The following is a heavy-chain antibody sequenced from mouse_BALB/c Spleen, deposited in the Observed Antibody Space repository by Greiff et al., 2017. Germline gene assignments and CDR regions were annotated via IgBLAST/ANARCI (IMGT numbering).Heavy chain of an antibody. Sequence: EVHLVESGPGLVKPSQSLSLTCSVTGYSITSGYYWNWIRQFPGNKLEWMGYISYDGSNNYNPSLKNRISITRDTSKNQFFLKLNSVTTEDTATYYCARAYDYDGAFAYWGQGTLVTVSA. V-gene: IGHV3-6*02. J-gene: IGHJ3*01. CDR3: ARAYDYDGAFAY. D-gene: IGHD2-4*01. CDR1: GYSITSGYY. CDR2: ISYDGSN.